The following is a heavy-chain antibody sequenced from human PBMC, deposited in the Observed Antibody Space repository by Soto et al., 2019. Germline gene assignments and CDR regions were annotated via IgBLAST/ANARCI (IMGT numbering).Heavy chain of an antibody. CDR2: IYYSVGT. J-gene: IGHJ3*02. CDR3: ARDLRDCGGDCYYDAFDI. D-gene: IGHD2-21*02. V-gene: IGHV4-31*01. Sequence: QVQLQESGPGLVKPSQTLSLTCTVSGGSISSGGYYWSWIRQHPGKGLEWIGYIYYSVGTYYNPSLKSLVTIAVDTSKNQFSLKLSPVTAADTAVYYCARDLRDCGGDCYYDAFDIWGQGTMVTVSS. CDR1: GGSISSGGYY.